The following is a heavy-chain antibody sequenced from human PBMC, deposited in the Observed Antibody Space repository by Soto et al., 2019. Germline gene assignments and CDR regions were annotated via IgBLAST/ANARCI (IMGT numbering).Heavy chain of an antibody. D-gene: IGHD2-15*01. CDR2: MMRRISSI. V-gene: IGHV3-48*02. CDR3: ARVGKDIIETLFHDYYGLDV. J-gene: IGHJ6*02. CDR1: GFTLSDYS. Sequence: GGSLRLSCAPSGFTLSDYSMNWVRRARGKVLDWVSYMMRRISSIYYADSVKGPFTITRGNAKSSLVLQMNILRDEDTAVYYCARVGKDIIETLFHDYYGLDVWGQGTTVTVSS.